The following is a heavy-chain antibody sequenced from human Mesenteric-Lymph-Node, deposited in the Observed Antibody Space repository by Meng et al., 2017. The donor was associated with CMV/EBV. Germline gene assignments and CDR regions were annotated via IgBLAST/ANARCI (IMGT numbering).Heavy chain of an antibody. CDR3: AREGYCSSTSCYTGYYYYGMDV. D-gene: IGHD2-2*02. V-gene: IGHV3-30-3*01. J-gene: IGHJ6*02. CDR1: GFTFSNAR. CDR2: ISYDGSNK. Sequence: GESLKISCAASGFTFSNARMSWVRQAPGKGLEWVAVISYDGSNKYYADSVKGRFTISRDNSKNTLYLQMNSLRAEDTAVYYCAREGYCSSTSCYTGYYYYGMDVWGQGTTVTVSS.